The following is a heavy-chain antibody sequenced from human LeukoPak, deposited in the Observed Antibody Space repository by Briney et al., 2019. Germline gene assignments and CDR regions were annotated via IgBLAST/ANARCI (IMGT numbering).Heavy chain of an antibody. CDR1: GFTVSSNY. CDR2: IYSGGST. J-gene: IGHJ4*02. D-gene: IGHD1-26*01. CDR3: AKDPRTFTGATGY. V-gene: IGHV3-53*01. Sequence: GGPLRLSCAASGFTVSSNYMSWVRQAPGKGLEWVSVIYSGGSTYYADSVKGRFTISRDNSKNTLYLHMNSLRSEDTAIYYCAKDPRTFTGATGYWGQGTLVTVSS.